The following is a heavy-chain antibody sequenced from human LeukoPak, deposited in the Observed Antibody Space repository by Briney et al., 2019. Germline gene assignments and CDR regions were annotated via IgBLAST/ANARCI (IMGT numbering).Heavy chain of an antibody. CDR2: IYYTGNT. CDR1: GGSISSSSYY. J-gene: IGHJ5*02. D-gene: IGHD5-18*01. Sequence: NPSETLSLTCTVSGGSISSSSYYWGWIRQPPGKGLEWIGTIYYTGNTQYNPSLKSRVTISVDTSNNQFSLKLTSMTAADTAVYYCASRWGYTPNWFDPWGQGTLVTVSS. V-gene: IGHV4-39*01. CDR3: ASRWGYTPNWFDP.